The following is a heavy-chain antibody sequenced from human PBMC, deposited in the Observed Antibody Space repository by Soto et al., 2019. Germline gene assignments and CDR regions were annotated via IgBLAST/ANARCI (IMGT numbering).Heavy chain of an antibody. CDR2: IYHSGST. CDR1: GGSISSGGYS. CDR3: AASCVACGGFNYYGMDV. Sequence: ASETLSLTCAVSGGSISSGGYSWSWIRQPPGKGLEWIGYIYHSGSTYYNSSLKSRVTISVDRSKNQFSLKLSSVTAADTAVYYCAASCVACGGFNYYGMDVWGQGTTVTVSS. V-gene: IGHV4-30-2*01. J-gene: IGHJ6*02. D-gene: IGHD2-21*01.